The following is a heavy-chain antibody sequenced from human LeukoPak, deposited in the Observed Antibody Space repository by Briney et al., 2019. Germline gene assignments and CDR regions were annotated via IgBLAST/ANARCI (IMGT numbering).Heavy chain of an antibody. CDR3: AKVAVEYYYGSGSFDY. CDR2: IRDDGSNE. D-gene: IGHD3-10*01. Sequence: GGSLRLSCVASGFTFSSYGMHWVRQAPGKGLEWVAFIRDDGSNEYYADSVKGRFSISRDISKNTLYLQMNSLRAEDTAVYYCAKVAVEYYYGSGSFDYWGQGTLVIVSS. CDR1: GFTFSSYG. V-gene: IGHV3-30*02. J-gene: IGHJ4*02.